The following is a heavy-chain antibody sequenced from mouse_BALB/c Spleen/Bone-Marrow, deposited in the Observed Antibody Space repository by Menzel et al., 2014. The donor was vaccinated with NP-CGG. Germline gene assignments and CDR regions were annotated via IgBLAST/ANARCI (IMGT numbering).Heavy chain of an antibody. Sequence: EVQLQQSGPELVKPGASVKTSCKASGYTFTDYYMDWVKQSHGESFEWIGRVNPYNGGTSYNQKFKGKATLTVDKSSSTAYMELNSLTSEDSAVYYCARGSYYGSSYWFAYWGQGTLVTVSA. CDR2: VNPYNGGT. CDR3: ARGSYYGSSYWFAY. D-gene: IGHD1-1*01. J-gene: IGHJ3*01. V-gene: IGHV1-19*01. CDR1: GYTFTDYY.